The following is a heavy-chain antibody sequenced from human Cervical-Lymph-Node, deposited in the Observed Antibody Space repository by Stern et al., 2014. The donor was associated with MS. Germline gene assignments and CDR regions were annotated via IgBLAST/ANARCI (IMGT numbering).Heavy chain of an antibody. CDR2: LDPADGET. V-gene: IGHV1-24*01. Sequence: QVQLVQSGAEVKKPGTSVKVSCRVSGHTLTEISIHWVRQTPGKGLEWMGGLDPADGETIYAQNFQGRVTMTEDTSTDTAYMELSSLRSDDTAVYYCTTTEVDPWGQGTLVTGS. CDR1: GHTLTEIS. J-gene: IGHJ5*02. CDR3: TTTEVDP.